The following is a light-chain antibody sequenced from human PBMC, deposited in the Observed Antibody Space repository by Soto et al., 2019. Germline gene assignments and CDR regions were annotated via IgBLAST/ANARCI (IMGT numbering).Light chain of an antibody. Sequence: SALTQPPSASGTPGQRVTISCSGSSSNIGSNTVNWYQQLPGTAPKLLIYSNNQRPSGVPDRFSGSKSGTSASLAIAGHGFVEEADYYGAAWEDGLNGYVLGPGTELTV. CDR2: SNN. V-gene: IGLV1-44*01. J-gene: IGLJ1*01. CDR3: AAWEDGLNGYV. CDR1: SSNIGSNT.